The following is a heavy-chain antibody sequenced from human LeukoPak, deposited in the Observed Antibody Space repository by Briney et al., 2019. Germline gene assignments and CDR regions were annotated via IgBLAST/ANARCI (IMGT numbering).Heavy chain of an antibody. CDR1: GFTFNTHS. CDR2: ISSSSHNR. D-gene: IGHD5-24*01. V-gene: IGHV3-48*01. Sequence: PWGSLRLSCAASGFTFNTHSMNWVRQAPGKGLEWISYISSSSHNRYYADSVEGRFTISRDNAKNSLYLQMNSLRAEDTAVYYCARDWDREGYTVDYWGQGTLFTVSS. CDR3: ARDWDREGYTVDY. J-gene: IGHJ4*02.